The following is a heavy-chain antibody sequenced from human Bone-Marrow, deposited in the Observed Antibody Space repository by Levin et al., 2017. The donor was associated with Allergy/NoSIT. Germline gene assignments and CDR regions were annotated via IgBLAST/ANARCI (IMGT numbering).Heavy chain of an antibody. Sequence: LSLTCAASGFPFSSSAMHWVRQAPGKGLEYVSAISSNGGSTYYADSVKGRFTISRDNSKNTLYLQMGSLRAEDMAVYYCARDSTLDYWGQGTLVTVSS. V-gene: IGHV3-64*02. CDR3: ARDSTLDY. CDR2: ISSNGGST. CDR1: GFPFSSSA. J-gene: IGHJ4*02.